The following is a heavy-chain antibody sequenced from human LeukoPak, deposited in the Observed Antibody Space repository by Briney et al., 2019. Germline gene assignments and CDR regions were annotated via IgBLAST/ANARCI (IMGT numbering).Heavy chain of an antibody. V-gene: IGHV1-46*01. J-gene: IGHJ5*02. CDR3: ARGAAVVIGGPHWFDP. CDR1: GYTFTSYY. D-gene: IGHD3-22*01. CDR2: IDPSGGST. Sequence: ASVKVSCKASGYTFTSYYMHWVRQAPGQGLEWMGIIDPSGGSTSYAQKFQGRVTMTRDTSTSTVYMELSSLRSEDTAVYYCARGAAVVIGGPHWFDPWGQGTLVTVSS.